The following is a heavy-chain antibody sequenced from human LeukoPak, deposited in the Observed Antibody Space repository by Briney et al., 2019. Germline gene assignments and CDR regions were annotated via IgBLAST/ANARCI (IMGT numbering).Heavy chain of an antibody. CDR1: GGSISSGDYY. J-gene: IGHJ5*02. D-gene: IGHD3-22*01. V-gene: IGHV4-30-4*01. Sequence: SQTLSLTCTVSGGSISSGDYYWSWIRQPPGKGLEWIGYIYYSGSTYYNPSLKSRVTISVDTSKNQFSLKLSSVTAADTAVYYCAREIVGGYSNWFDPWGQGTLVTVSS. CDR3: AREIVGGYSNWFDP. CDR2: IYYSGST.